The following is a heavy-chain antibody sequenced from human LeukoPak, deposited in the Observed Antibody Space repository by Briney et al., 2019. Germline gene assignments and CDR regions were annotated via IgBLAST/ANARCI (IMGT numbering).Heavy chain of an antibody. CDR3: AKAPSSSSFYFDY. J-gene: IGHJ4*02. CDR2: ISASGGST. D-gene: IGHD6-6*01. Sequence: QPGGSLRLSCAASGFTFSSSAMSWVRQVPGKGLEWVSGISASGGSTYYADSVKGRFTISRDNSKNTLYLQMNSLRAEDTAVYYCAKAPSSSSFYFDYWGQGTLVTVSS. V-gene: IGHV3-23*01. CDR1: GFTFSSSA.